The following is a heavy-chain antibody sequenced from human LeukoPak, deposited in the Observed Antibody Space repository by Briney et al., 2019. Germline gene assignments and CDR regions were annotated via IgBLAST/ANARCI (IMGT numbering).Heavy chain of an antibody. D-gene: IGHD7-27*01. V-gene: IGHV1-8*01. CDR1: GYTFSSYD. Sequence: ASVKVSCKASGYTFSSYDINWVRQATGQGLEWMGWMSPNSGNTGYAQKFQGRVTMTRNTAISTAYMELSSLRSEDTAVYYCVRTPPNWGADYWGQGTLVTVSS. CDR3: VRTPPNWGADY. CDR2: MSPNSGNT. J-gene: IGHJ4*02.